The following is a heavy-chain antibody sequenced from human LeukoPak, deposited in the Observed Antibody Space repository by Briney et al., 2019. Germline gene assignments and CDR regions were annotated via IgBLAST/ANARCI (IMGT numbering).Heavy chain of an antibody. J-gene: IGHJ4*02. Sequence: GSLRLSCVDSGFTFTNAWMSWVRQPPGKGLEWIGYIYYSGSTNYNPSLKSRVTISVDTSKNQFSLKLSSVTAADTAVYYCARVSWEYYYDSSGYFFFDYWGQGTLVTVSS. V-gene: IGHV4-59*01. CDR3: ARVSWEYYYDSSGYFFFDY. CDR1: GFTFTNAW. D-gene: IGHD3-22*01. CDR2: IYYSGST.